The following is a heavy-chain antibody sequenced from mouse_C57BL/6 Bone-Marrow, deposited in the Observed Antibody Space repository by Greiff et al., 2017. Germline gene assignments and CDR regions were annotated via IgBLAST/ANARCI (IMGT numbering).Heavy chain of an antibody. V-gene: IGHV1-31*01. CDR3: ARGNLLLRQDGFAY. CDR1: GYSFTGYY. Sequence: EVQLVESGPELVKPGASVKISCKASGYSFTGYYMHWVKQSHGNILDWIGYIYPYNGVSSYNQKFKGKATLTVDKSSSTAYMELRSLTSEDSAVYDCARGNLLLRQDGFAYWGQGTRVTVSA. CDR2: IYPYNGVS. J-gene: IGHJ3*01. D-gene: IGHD1-1*01.